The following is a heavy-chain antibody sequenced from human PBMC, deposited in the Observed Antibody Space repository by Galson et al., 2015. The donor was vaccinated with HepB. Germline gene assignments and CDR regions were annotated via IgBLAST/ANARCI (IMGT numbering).Heavy chain of an antibody. Sequence: SLRLSCADSGFTFSSDQMSWVRQAPGKGLEWVANIMPGGSDKYYVDSVKGRFTISRDNAKNSLYLEMNSLRADDTAVYYCARTGVVWGRMIGGYWGQGALVTVSS. J-gene: IGHJ4*02. V-gene: IGHV3-7*03. CDR1: GFTFSSDQ. CDR2: IMPGGSDK. CDR3: ARTGVVWGRMIGGY. D-gene: IGHD3-16*01.